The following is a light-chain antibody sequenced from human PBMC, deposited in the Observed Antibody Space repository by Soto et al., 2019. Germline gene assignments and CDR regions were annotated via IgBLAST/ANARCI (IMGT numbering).Light chain of an antibody. CDR1: SRDVGGYNY. V-gene: IGLV2-14*03. Sequence: QSALNQPASVSGSPGQSITISCTGTSRDVGGYNYVSWYQHRPGEVPKLIIYDVGNRPSGVSDRFSGSKSGDTASLTISGLRAEDEADYYCNSYRNTAARYVFGTGTKVTVL. J-gene: IGLJ1*01. CDR3: NSYRNTAARYV. CDR2: DVG.